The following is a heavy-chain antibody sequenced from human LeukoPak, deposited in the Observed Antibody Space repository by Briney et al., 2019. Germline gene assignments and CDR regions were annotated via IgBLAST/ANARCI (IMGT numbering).Heavy chain of an antibody. V-gene: IGHV3-43*02. Sequence: GGSLRLSCAASGFTFPDTALHWVRQPPGKGLEWVSLISGNGYGTFYADSVKGRFTVARDNSKFFLFLQMNSLMTEDTAFYYCAKGLYYYGSGDYDSWGQGTLVTVSS. J-gene: IGHJ4*02. CDR2: ISGNGYGT. CDR3: AKGLYYYGSGDYDS. D-gene: IGHD3-10*01. CDR1: GFTFPDTA.